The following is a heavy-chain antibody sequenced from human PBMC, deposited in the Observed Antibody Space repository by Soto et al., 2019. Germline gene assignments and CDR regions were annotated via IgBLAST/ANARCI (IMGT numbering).Heavy chain of an antibody. Sequence: QERLVQSGAEVRKPGSSVKVSCKVTGGTSTRYAINWVRQAPGQGLEWMGGIVPMFGTSKYAQKFQGRVTITADTSTNIAYMELRSLRSEDTAVYYCARGGQSSSPHHYSNGLDVWGQGTAVSVTS. V-gene: IGHV1-69*06. CDR3: ARGGQSSSPHHYSNGLDV. D-gene: IGHD6-6*01. J-gene: IGHJ6*02. CDR1: GGTSTRYA. CDR2: IVPMFGTS.